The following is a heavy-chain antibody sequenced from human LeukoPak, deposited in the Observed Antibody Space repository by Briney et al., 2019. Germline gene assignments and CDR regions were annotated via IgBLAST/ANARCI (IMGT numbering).Heavy chain of an antibody. J-gene: IGHJ4*02. V-gene: IGHV3-30*02. Sequence: GGSLRLSCAASGFTFSSYGMHWVRQAPGKGLEWVAFIRYDGSNKYYADSVKGRFTISRDNSKNTLYLQVNSLRAEDTAVYYCAKDYYSGSYLDYWGQGTLVTVSS. CDR2: IRYDGSNK. CDR1: GFTFSSYG. D-gene: IGHD1-26*01. CDR3: AKDYYSGSYLDY.